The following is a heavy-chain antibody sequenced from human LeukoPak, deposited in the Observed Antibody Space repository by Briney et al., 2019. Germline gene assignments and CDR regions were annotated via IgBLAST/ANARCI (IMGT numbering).Heavy chain of an antibody. V-gene: IGHV4-4*07. CDR3: AGDDSPITTVATFAY. Sequence: SETLSLTCTVSGGSIRGYYWSGIRQPPGKRLEWIGGYYANGSTNYNPSLKSRVAMSVDTSKRKFSLKLSSVTGADTAVHYCAGDDSPITTVATFAYWGQGILVTVSS. CDR2: YYANGST. J-gene: IGHJ4*02. D-gene: IGHD1/OR15-1a*01. CDR1: GGSIRGYY.